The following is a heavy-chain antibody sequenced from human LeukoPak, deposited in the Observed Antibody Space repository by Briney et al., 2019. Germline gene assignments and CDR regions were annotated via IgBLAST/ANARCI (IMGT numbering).Heavy chain of an antibody. Sequence: ASVKVSCKASGGTFSSYAISWVRQAPGQGLEWVEGIIPIFGTANYAQKFQGRVTITADESTSTAYMELSSLRSEDTAVYYCARDCSGGSCYFDYWGQGTLVTVSS. CDR2: IIPIFGTA. J-gene: IGHJ4*02. V-gene: IGHV1-69*13. CDR3: ARDCSGGSCYFDY. CDR1: GGTFSSYA. D-gene: IGHD2-15*01.